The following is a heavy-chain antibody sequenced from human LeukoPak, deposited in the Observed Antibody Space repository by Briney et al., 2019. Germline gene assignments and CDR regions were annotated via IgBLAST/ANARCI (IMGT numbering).Heavy chain of an antibody. Sequence: GGSLRLSCEASGFSFRDYAMSWVRQAPGKGLEWVSGSSGAGDITQHADSVKGRFTISRDNAKNTLYLQMNTLRAEDTAVYYCARSRYSGSHSDYWGQGTLVTVSS. CDR3: ARSRYSGSHSDY. V-gene: IGHV3-23*01. CDR2: SSGAGDIT. CDR1: GFSFRDYA. D-gene: IGHD1-26*01. J-gene: IGHJ4*02.